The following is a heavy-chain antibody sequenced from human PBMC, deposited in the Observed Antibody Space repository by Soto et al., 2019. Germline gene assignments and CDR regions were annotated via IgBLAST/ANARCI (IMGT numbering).Heavy chain of an antibody. CDR3: ATWHEREHAYDV. J-gene: IGHJ3*01. Sequence: GGSLRLSCAAFGLTISGKKYVAWVRQAPGKGLEWVSALYDVDGSFYADSVKGRFTTSSDSSKTTVYLQINDLRPDDTAVYYCATWHEREHAYDVWGQGTTVTVSS. CDR1: GLTISGKKY. CDR2: LYDVDGS. V-gene: IGHV3-53*01. D-gene: IGHD1-1*01.